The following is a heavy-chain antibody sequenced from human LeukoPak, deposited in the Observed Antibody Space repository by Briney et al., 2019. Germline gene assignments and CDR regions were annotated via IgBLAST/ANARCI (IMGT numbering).Heavy chain of an antibody. Sequence: SETLSLTCAVYGGSFSGYYWSWIRQPPGKGLEWIGEINHSGSTNYNPSLKSRVTISVDTSKNQFSLKLSSVTAADTAVYYCARNSITGYSSGWYDWFDPWGQGTLVTVSS. D-gene: IGHD6-19*01. CDR2: INHSGST. CDR3: ARNSITGYSSGWYDWFDP. J-gene: IGHJ5*02. V-gene: IGHV4-34*01. CDR1: GGSFSGYY.